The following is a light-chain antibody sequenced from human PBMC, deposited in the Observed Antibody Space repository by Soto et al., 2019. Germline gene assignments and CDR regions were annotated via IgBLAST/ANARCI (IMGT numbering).Light chain of an antibody. Sequence: ETVLTQSPDTLSVSPGASATLSCRASQAVSTNVAWLQQKPGQTPRLVLYGASKRATGIPARFSGSGSGRHFTLTIRSLQSEDCGVYDCQHYNNWPPYSFGQGTKVEIK. V-gene: IGKV3-15*01. CDR1: QAVSTN. CDR3: QHYNNWPPYS. J-gene: IGKJ2*03. CDR2: GAS.